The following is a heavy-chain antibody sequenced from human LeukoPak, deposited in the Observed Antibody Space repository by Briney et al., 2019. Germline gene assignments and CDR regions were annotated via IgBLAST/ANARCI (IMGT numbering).Heavy chain of an antibody. V-gene: IGHV3-48*03. Sequence: GGSLRLSCAASGFTFDDYGLSWVRQVPGKGLEWVSYISDSGTTIYYGDSVKGRFTISRDNAKKSLYLQMNSLRAEDMAVYYCARVRYFDWLGPFDYWGQGTLVTVSS. J-gene: IGHJ4*02. CDR2: ISDSGTTI. CDR1: GFTFDDYG. CDR3: ARVRYFDWLGPFDY. D-gene: IGHD3-9*01.